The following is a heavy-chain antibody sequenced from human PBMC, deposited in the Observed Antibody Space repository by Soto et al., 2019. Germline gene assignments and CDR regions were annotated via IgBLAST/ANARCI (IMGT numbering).Heavy chain of an antibody. V-gene: IGHV3-30*18. CDR1: GFTFSNYG. Sequence: GGSLRLSCAASGFTFSNYGMQWVRQAPGKGLEWVAVVSYHGSTKYYADSVKGRFTISRDNSKNTLYLQMNSLRPEDTAVYYCAKEYYGPISGWFYDHWGQGTLVTVSS. D-gene: IGHD6-19*01. J-gene: IGHJ5*02. CDR2: VSYHGSTK. CDR3: AKEYYGPISGWFYDH.